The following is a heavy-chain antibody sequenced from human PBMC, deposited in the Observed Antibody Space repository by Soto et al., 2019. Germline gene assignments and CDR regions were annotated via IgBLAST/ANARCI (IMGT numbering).Heavy chain of an antibody. D-gene: IGHD3-9*01. CDR1: GFTFSSYA. Sequence: PGGSLRLSCAASGFTFSSYAMSWVRQAPGKGLEWVSAISGSGGSTYYADSVKGRFTISRDNSKNTLYLQMNSLRAEDTAVYYCAKVPDNVLRYFDWLGGFDPWGQGTLVTVSS. J-gene: IGHJ5*02. CDR2: ISGSGGST. CDR3: AKVPDNVLRYFDWLGGFDP. V-gene: IGHV3-23*01.